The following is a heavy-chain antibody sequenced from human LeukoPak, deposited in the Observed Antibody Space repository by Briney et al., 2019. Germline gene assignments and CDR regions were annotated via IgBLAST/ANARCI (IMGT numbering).Heavy chain of an antibody. CDR1: GFTFSSYS. Sequence: GGSLRLSCAASGFTFSSYSMNWVRQAPGKGLEWVSYISSSSSTIYYADSVKGRFTISRDNAKNSLYLQMNSLRAEDTAVYYCARDLGGTTFDYWGQGTLVTVSS. CDR2: ISSSSSTI. J-gene: IGHJ4*02. D-gene: IGHD3-16*01. V-gene: IGHV3-48*01. CDR3: ARDLGGTTFDY.